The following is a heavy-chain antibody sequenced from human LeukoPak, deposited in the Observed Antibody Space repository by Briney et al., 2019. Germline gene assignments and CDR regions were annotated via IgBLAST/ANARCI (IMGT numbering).Heavy chain of an antibody. CDR1: GFTFSSYW. Sequence: GGSLRLSCAASGFTFSSYWRSWVRQAPGKGLEWVANIKQDGSEKYYVDSVKGRFTISRDNAKNSLYLQMNSLRAEDTAVYHCARDTELLWFGNNGGFDPWGQGTLVTVSS. V-gene: IGHV3-7*01. CDR2: IKQDGSEK. J-gene: IGHJ5*02. D-gene: IGHD3-10*01. CDR3: ARDTELLWFGNNGGFDP.